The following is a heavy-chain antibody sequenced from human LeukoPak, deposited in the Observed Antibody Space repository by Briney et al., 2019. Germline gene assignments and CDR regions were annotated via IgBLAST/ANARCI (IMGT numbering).Heavy chain of an antibody. V-gene: IGHV3-30*02. CDR2: ISDSGGDK. CDR1: GFTFSSYS. Sequence: PGGSLRLSCAASGFTFSSYSMNWVRQAPGKGLEWVAFISDSGGDKWFGDSVKGRFTISRDKSKNTVNLQMSSLRVEDTALYYCARDGGSESYAFDYWGQETLVTVSS. D-gene: IGHD3-10*01. J-gene: IGHJ4*02. CDR3: ARDGGSESYAFDY.